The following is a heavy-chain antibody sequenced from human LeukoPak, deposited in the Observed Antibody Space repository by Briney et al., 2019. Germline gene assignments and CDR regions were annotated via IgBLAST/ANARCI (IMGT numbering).Heavy chain of an antibody. J-gene: IGHJ4*02. CDR3: ASGASFGKLLDY. Sequence: PGRSLRLSCAASGFTFSSYGMHWVRQAPGKGLEWVSVIYSGGSTYYADSVKGRFTISRDNSKNTLYLQMNSLRAEDTAVYYCASGASFGKLLDYWGQGTLVTVSS. CDR2: IYSGGST. V-gene: IGHV3-66*01. CDR1: GFTFSSYG. D-gene: IGHD1-26*01.